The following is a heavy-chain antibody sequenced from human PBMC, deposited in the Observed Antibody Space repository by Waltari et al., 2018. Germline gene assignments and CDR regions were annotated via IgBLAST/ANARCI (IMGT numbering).Heavy chain of an antibody. CDR2: VHHSGKT. CDR3: AGDRAIGLFFDY. V-gene: IGHV4-4*02. Sequence: QVQLQESGQGLVKPSGTLSLTCAVSGDSISGNYWWRWVRQSPEQGLAGIGQVHHSGKTHYTPSLQSRVAISVDKPKNQFSLNLNSVTAADTAIYYCAGDRAIGLFFDYWGRGTLVTVSS. CDR1: GDSISGNYW. J-gene: IGHJ4*02. D-gene: IGHD2-2*01.